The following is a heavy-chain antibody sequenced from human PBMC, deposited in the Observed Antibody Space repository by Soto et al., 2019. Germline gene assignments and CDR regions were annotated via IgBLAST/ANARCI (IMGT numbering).Heavy chain of an antibody. CDR3: ASEWEPAVGYFDY. CDR2: LFYSGST. CDR1: GGSISSGGYY. V-gene: IGHV4-31*03. D-gene: IGHD1-26*01. Sequence: QVQLQESGPGLVKLSQTLSLTCTVSGGSISSGGYYWSWIRQHPGKGLEWIGYLFYSGSTYYNPSLQSRVTISVDTSKNQFSLKLSSVTAADTAVYYCASEWEPAVGYFDYWGQGTLVTVSS. J-gene: IGHJ4*02.